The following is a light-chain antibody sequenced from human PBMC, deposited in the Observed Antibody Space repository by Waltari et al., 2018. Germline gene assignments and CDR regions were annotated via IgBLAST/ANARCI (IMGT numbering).Light chain of an antibody. CDR3: ASWDDKLRGPV. Sequence: QSVVTQPPSVSGAPGPRVTISCSGSKSNVGGHFVFLYQQPPGAAPKLLIYKNNQRPLVVPDRFSASKSGSSASLAISGLRSEDEADYYCASWDDKLRGPVFGGGTKVTVL. CDR2: KNN. J-gene: IGLJ2*01. V-gene: IGLV1-47*01. CDR1: KSNVGGHF.